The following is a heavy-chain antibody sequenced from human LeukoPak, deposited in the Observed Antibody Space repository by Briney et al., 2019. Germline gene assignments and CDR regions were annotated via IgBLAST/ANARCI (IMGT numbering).Heavy chain of an antibody. CDR2: ISGSGGST. Sequence: GGSLRLSCAASGFTFSSYAMSWVRQAPGKGLEWVSAISGSGGSTYYADSVKGRFTISRDNSKNTLYLQMNSLRAEDTAVYYCAKGTFDDSSGYSFDYWGQGTLVTVSS. CDR3: AKGTFDDSSGYSFDY. CDR1: GFTFSSYA. D-gene: IGHD3-22*01. V-gene: IGHV3-23*01. J-gene: IGHJ4*02.